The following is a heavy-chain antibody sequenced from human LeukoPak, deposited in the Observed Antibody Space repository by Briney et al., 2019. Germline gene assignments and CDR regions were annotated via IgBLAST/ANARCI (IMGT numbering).Heavy chain of an antibody. J-gene: IGHJ4*02. CDR2: VSTDGSTT. D-gene: IGHD5-12*01. Sequence: PGGSLRLSCAASGFTFSSHRMHWVRQAPGKGLVWVSCVSTDGSTTNYADSVKGRFTISRDNAKNTLYLQMNSLRVEDTAVYYCVKGGYSGYLEQWLGTPFGYWGQGTLVTVSS. V-gene: IGHV3-74*01. CDR3: VKGGYSGYLEQWLGTPFGY. CDR1: GFTFSSHR.